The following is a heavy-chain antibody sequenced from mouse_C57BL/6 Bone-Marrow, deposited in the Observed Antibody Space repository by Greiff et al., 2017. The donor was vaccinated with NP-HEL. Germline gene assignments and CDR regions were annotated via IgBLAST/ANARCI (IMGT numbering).Heavy chain of an antibody. CDR1: GFSLTSYG. CDR3: ARPLYDGYYWFAY. J-gene: IGHJ3*01. V-gene: IGHV2-6*03. D-gene: IGHD2-3*01. Sequence: VQLQQSGPGLVAPSPSLSISCTVSGFSLTSYGVHWVRQPPGKGLEWLVVIWSDGSTTYNSALKSRLSISKDNSKRQVILKMNSLQTDDTAMYYCARPLYDGYYWFAYWGQGTLVTVSA. CDR2: IWSDGST.